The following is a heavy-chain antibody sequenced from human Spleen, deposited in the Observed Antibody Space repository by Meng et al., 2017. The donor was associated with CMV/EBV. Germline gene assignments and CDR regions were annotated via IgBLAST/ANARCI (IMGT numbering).Heavy chain of an antibody. CDR3: ARSGYSGYDSLDY. Sequence: SVKVSCKASAYTFANYGISWVRQAPGQGLEWMGGIIPILGIANYAQKFQGRVTITADKSTSTAYMELSSLRSEDTAVYYCARSGYSGYDSLDYWGQGTLVTVSS. CDR2: IIPILGIA. J-gene: IGHJ4*02. V-gene: IGHV1-69*10. CDR1: AYTFANYG. D-gene: IGHD5-12*01.